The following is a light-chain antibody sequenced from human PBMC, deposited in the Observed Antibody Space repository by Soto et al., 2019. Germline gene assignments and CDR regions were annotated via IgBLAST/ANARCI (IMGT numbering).Light chain of an antibody. J-gene: IGLJ1*01. CDR1: SSDVRGYNY. CDR3: RSYTTSNTSV. Sequence: QCSLTQPASVSGYRGQSITISCTGRSSDVRGYNYVSWYQQHPGKAPKFMIYEVSMRPSGVSNRFSGSKSGNTASLTVSGLQAEDEADYYCRSYTTSNTSVFGTGTKVTVL. V-gene: IGLV2-14*01. CDR2: EVS.